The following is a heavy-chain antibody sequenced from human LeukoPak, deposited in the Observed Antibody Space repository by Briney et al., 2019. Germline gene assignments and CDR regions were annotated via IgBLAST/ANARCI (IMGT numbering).Heavy chain of an antibody. CDR2: INPNSGGT. CDR1: GYTFTGYY. CDR3: ARDDSSGIPFDY. Sequence: ASVKVSCKASGYTFTGYYMHWVRQAPGQGLEWMGRINPNSGGTNYAQKFQGRVTITRDTSASTAYMELSSLRSEDTAVYYCARDDSSGIPFDYWGQGTLVTVSS. D-gene: IGHD3-22*01. J-gene: IGHJ4*02. V-gene: IGHV1-2*06.